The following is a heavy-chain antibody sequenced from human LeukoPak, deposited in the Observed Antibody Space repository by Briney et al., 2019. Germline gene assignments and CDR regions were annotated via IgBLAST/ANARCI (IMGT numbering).Heavy chain of an antibody. Sequence: SETLSLTCAVYGGSFSGYYWSWIRQPPGKGLEWIGEINHSGGANYNPSLKSRVTISVDTSKNQFSLKLSSVTAADTAVYYCARVPYSLYYDFWSGYYKDNWFDPWGQGTLVTVSS. V-gene: IGHV4-34*01. CDR3: ARVPYSLYYDFWSGYYKDNWFDP. CDR2: INHSGGA. CDR1: GGSFSGYY. D-gene: IGHD3-3*01. J-gene: IGHJ5*02.